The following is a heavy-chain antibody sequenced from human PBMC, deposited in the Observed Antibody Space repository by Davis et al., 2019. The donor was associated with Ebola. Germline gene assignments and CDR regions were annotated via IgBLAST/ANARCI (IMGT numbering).Heavy chain of an antibody. J-gene: IGHJ4*02. CDR1: GFTFSGSA. Sequence: GESLKISCAASGFTFSGSAMHWVRQASGKGLEGVGRIRSKANSYATAYAASVKGRFTISRDDSKNTAYLQMNSLKTEDTAVYYCTSGITGTRGDYWGQGTLVTVSS. CDR2: IRSKANSYAT. D-gene: IGHD1-20*01. CDR3: TSGITGTRGDY. V-gene: IGHV3-73*01.